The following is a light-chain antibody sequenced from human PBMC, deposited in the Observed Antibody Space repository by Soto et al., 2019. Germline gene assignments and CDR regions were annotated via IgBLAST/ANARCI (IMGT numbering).Light chain of an antibody. Sequence: QPVLTQPPSASGTPGQRVTISCSGSSSNIGSNYVYWYQQLPGTAPKLLIYRNNQRPSGVPDRFSGSKSGTSASLAISGLRTDDEADYYCAAWDDSLSGVGFGGGTKLTVL. CDR1: SSNIGSNY. V-gene: IGLV1-47*01. CDR2: RNN. CDR3: AAWDDSLSGVG. J-gene: IGLJ2*01.